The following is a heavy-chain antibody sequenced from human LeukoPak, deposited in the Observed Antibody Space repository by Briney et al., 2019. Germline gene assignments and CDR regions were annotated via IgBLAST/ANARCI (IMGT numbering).Heavy chain of an antibody. V-gene: IGHV5-10-1*01. CDR1: GYSFTTYW. J-gene: IGHJ5*02. CDR2: IDPSDSYT. CDR3: ARQSDVGYSGYDFGHWFDP. Sequence: GESLKISCKGSGYSFTTYWISWVRQMPGKGLEWTGRIDPSDSYTNYSPSFQGHVTISADKSISTAYLQWSSLKASDTAMYYCARQSDVGYSGYDFGHWFDPWGQGTLVTVSS. D-gene: IGHD5-12*01.